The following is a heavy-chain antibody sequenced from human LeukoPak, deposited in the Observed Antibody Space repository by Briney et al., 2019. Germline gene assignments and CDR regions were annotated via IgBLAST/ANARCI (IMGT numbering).Heavy chain of an antibody. D-gene: IGHD2-15*01. J-gene: IGHJ5*02. V-gene: IGHV1-46*01. Sequence: GASVKVSCKGCVYTFTSYSMHWVRQAPGQGLEWMGIINPSGGSTSYAQKFQGRVTMTRDTSTSTVYMELSSLRSEDTAVYYCARHCSGGSCYSGPWGQGTLVTVSS. CDR1: VYTFTSYS. CDR3: ARHCSGGSCYSGP. CDR2: INPSGGST.